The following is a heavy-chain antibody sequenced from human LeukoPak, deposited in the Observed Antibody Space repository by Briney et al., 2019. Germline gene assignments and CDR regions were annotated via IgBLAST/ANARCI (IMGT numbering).Heavy chain of an antibody. CDR2: IWSDGTNR. J-gene: IGHJ4*02. Sequence: PGRSLRLFCATSGFTFSHYGMHWVRQAPGKGLEWVAVIWSDGTNRYYGDPVKGRFTISRDNFQRTVYLQMNSLRAEDTAVYYCAKDAQRGFDYSNTLDKWGQGTLVTVSS. CDR1: GFTFSHYG. V-gene: IGHV3-33*06. D-gene: IGHD4-11*01. CDR3: AKDAQRGFDYSNTLDK.